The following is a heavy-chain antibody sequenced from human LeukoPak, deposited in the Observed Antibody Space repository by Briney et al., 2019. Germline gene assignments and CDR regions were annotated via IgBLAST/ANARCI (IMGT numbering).Heavy chain of an antibody. J-gene: IGHJ4*02. CDR2: IKQDGSEK. CDR3: ARDLPYYDRSGMAFDY. D-gene: IGHD3-22*01. CDR1: GFTFSTYW. V-gene: IGHV3-7*03. Sequence: PGGSLRLSCAASGFTFSTYWMSWVRQAPEKGLEWVANIKQDGSEKYYVDSVKGRFTISRDNAKNSLYLQMNSLRAEDTALYYCARDLPYYDRSGMAFDYWGQGTLVTVSS.